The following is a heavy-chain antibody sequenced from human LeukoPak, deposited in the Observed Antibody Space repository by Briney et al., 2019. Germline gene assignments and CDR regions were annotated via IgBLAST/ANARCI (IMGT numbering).Heavy chain of an antibody. V-gene: IGHV4-59*01. J-gene: IGHJ5*02. Sequence: SETLSLTCTVSGGSISSYYWSWIRQPPGKGLEWIGYIYYSGSTNYNPSLKSRVTISVDTSKNQFSLKLSSVTAADTAVYYCARSGVILSGHNWFDPWGQGTLVTVSS. CDR3: ARSGVILSGHNWFDP. CDR1: GGSISSYY. D-gene: IGHD3-16*02. CDR2: IYYSGST.